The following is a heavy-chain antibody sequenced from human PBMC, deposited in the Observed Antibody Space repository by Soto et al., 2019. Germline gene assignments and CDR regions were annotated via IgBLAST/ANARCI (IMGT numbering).Heavy chain of an antibody. V-gene: IGHV1-46*01. CDR3: ASEGPPAGPVDALDI. D-gene: IGHD2-2*01. CDR1: GYTFTSYY. J-gene: IGHJ3*02. Sequence: ASVKVSCKASGYTFTSYYMHWVRQAPGQGLEWMGIINPSGGSTSYAQKFQGRVTMTRDTSTSTVYMELSSLRSEDTAVYYCASEGPPAGPVDALDIWGQGTMVTVSS. CDR2: INPSGGST.